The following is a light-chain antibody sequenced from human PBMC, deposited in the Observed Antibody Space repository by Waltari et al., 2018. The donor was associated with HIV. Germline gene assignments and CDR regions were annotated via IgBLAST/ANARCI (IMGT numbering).Light chain of an antibody. V-gene: IGKV4-1*01. CDR1: KSVLSPSNNVNY. J-gene: IGKJ5*01. CDR3: QQYYSTPT. Sequence: DIVLTQSPETLSVSLGERAAIHCKSEKSVLSPSNNVNYFAWYQQRTVQRPTLLFSAASIGSSGVPARFTAGGSRTDFTLTIDGLQADDVAVYLCQQYYSTPTFGRGTQLV. CDR2: AAS.